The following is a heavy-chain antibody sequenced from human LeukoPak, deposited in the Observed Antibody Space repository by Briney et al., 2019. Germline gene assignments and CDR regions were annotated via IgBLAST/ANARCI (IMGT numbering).Heavy chain of an antibody. V-gene: IGHV4-59*12. D-gene: IGHD3-22*01. J-gene: IGHJ4*02. CDR2: IYYSGST. CDR1: DGSISSYY. CDR3: ARGNGYYDSSGYYYVVYFDY. Sequence: PSETLSLTCSVSDGSISSYYWSWIRQPPGKGLEWIGYIYYSGSTNYNPSLKSRVTISVDTSKNQFSLKLSSVTAADTAVYYCARGNGYYDSSGYYYVVYFDYWGQGTLVTVSS.